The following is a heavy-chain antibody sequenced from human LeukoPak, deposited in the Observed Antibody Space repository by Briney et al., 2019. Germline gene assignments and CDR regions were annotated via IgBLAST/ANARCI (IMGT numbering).Heavy chain of an antibody. V-gene: IGHV1-18*01. D-gene: IGHD3-22*01. CDR3: ARDRSPRHYYDTSDYHGAANY. Sequence: ASVKVSCKASGGTFSSYAINWVRQAPGQEFEWMGWISAYNGYTRYAQKVQGRVTMTTDTSTSTAYMELRSLRSDDTAVYYCARDRSPRHYYDTSDYHGAANYWGQGTLVTVSS. J-gene: IGHJ4*02. CDR2: ISAYNGYT. CDR1: GGTFSSYA.